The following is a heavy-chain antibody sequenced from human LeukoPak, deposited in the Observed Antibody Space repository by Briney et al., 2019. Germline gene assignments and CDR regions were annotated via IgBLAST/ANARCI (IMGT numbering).Heavy chain of an antibody. CDR3: ARGKVVAGFFDY. CDR2: INPNSGGT. CDR1: GYTFTDYY. J-gene: IGHJ4*02. D-gene: IGHD6-19*01. Sequence: ASVKVSCKASGYTFTDYYMHWVRQAPGQGLEWMGWINPNSGGTNYAQKFQGRVTMTRDTSISTAYMELSRLRSDDTAVYYCARGKVVAGFFDYWGQGNLVTVSS. V-gene: IGHV1-2*02.